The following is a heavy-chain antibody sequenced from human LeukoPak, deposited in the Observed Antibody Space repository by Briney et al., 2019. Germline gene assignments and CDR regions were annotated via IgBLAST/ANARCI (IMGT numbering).Heavy chain of an antibody. J-gene: IGHJ4*02. CDR1: GGSISSYY. CDR2: IYYSGST. V-gene: IGHV4-59*01. Sequence: SETLSLTCTVSGGSISSYYWSWIRQPPGKGLEWTGYIYYSGSTNYNPSLKSRVTISVDTSKNQFSLKLSSVTAADTAVHYCARGDVLRYFDWLLGFDYWGQGTLVTVSS. D-gene: IGHD3-9*01. CDR3: ARGDVLRYFDWLLGFDY.